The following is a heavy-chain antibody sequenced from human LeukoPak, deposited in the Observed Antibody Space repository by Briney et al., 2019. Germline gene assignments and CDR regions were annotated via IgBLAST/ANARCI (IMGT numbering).Heavy chain of an antibody. Sequence: PGGSLRLSCAASGFTFSDYYMSWFRQAPGKGLQWVSYISHSGSSMTYSDSVKGRFTISRDNGKNSLYLEMNSLRDEDTAMYYCARDGSYFDTSGYRDDFWGHGTLVIVSS. V-gene: IGHV3-11*01. J-gene: IGHJ4*01. CDR3: ARDGSYFDTSGYRDDF. CDR2: ISHSGSSM. D-gene: IGHD3-22*01. CDR1: GFTFSDYY.